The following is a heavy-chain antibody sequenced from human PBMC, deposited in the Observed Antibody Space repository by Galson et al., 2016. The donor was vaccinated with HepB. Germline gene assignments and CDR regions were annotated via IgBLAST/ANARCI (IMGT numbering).Heavy chain of an antibody. V-gene: IGHV3-48*01. J-gene: IGHJ4*02. Sequence: SLRLSCAASGFTFSTYGMNWVRQAPGKGLEWVSYINSSSGTRYSADSVKGSFTISSDNAKNSLYLQMNSLRVEDTAVYYCARGLDYWGQGTLVTVSS. CDR2: INSSSGTR. CDR3: ARGLDY. CDR1: GFTFSTYG.